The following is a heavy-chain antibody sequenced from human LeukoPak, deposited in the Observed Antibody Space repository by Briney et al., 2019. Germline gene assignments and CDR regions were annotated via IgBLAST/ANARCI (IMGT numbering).Heavy chain of an antibody. CDR3: AKDTGYYYDSSGYSDY. Sequence: GGSLRLSCAASGFTFSDGWMNWVRQAPGKGLEWVSGISWNSGSIGYADSVKGRFTISRDNAKNSLYLQMNSLRAEDTALYYCAKDTGYYYDSSGYSDYWGQGTLVTVSS. D-gene: IGHD3-22*01. CDR2: ISWNSGSI. V-gene: IGHV3-9*01. J-gene: IGHJ4*02. CDR1: GFTFSDGW.